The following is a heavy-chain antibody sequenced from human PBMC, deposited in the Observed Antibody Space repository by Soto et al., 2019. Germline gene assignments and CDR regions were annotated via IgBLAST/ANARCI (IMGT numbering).Heavy chain of an antibody. D-gene: IGHD2-8*02. V-gene: IGHV4-34*01. CDR2: INHSGST. CDR3: ARDKITGLFDY. J-gene: IGHJ4*02. Sequence: PPDTLSLTCAVYGRPFSGYYWTWIRQPPGTGLEWIGEINHSGSTNYNPSLKSRVTISVDTSKNQFSLKLTSVTAADTAVYYCARDKITGLFDYWGQGTLVTVSS. CDR1: GRPFSGYY.